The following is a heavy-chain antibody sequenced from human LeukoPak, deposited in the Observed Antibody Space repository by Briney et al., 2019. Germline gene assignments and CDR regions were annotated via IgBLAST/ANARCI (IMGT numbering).Heavy chain of an antibody. V-gene: IGHV1-8*01. CDR3: ARGVVVTAIPRRRDWFDP. J-gene: IGHJ5*02. CDR1: GYTFTSYD. CDR2: MNPNSGNT. D-gene: IGHD2-21*02. Sequence: ASVNVSCKASGYTFTSYDINWVRQATGQGLEWMGWMNPNSGNTGYAQKFQGRVTMTRNTSISTAYMELSSLRSEDTAVYYCARGVVVTAIPRRRDWFDPWGQGTLVTVSS.